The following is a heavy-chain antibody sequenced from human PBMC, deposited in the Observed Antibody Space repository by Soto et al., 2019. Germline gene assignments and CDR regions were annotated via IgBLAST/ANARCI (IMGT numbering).Heavy chain of an antibody. J-gene: IGHJ6*04. CDR3: AKYWADYFGSGSNLPTYYDPDLGI. CDR2: MNHSGST. D-gene: IGHD3-10*01. Sequence: PSWSLALACAVCGGTVNVYDWGGSRQTQGKGLEWVREMNHSGSTNYTPSLKSRVTISADTSKNQFSLRLSSVTAEDTAVYYCAKYWADYFGSGSNLPTYYDPDLGIWAKGPTVTVPS. V-gene: IGHV4-34*08. CDR1: GGTVNVYD.